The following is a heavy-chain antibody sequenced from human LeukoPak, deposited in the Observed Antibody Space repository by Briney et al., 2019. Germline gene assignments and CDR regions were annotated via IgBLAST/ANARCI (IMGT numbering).Heavy chain of an antibody. CDR1: GYTFTGYY. V-gene: IGHV1-2*04. Sequence: ASVKVSCKASGYTFTGYYMHWVRQAPGQGLEWMGWINPNSGGTNYAQKFQGWVTMTEDTSTDTAYMELSSLRSEDTAVYYCATGSPLPIVVVAARYGMDVWGQGTTVTVSS. CDR2: INPNSGGT. CDR3: ATGSPLPIVVVAARYGMDV. D-gene: IGHD2-15*01. J-gene: IGHJ6*02.